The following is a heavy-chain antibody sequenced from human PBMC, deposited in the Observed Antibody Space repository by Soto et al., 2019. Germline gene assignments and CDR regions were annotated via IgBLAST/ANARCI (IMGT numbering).Heavy chain of an antibody. V-gene: IGHV3-21*01. CDR1: GFNFGSYT. D-gene: IGHD2-2*01. CDR2: ISRRSGYI. Sequence: PGGSLRLSCAGSGFNFGSYTMNWVRQAPGKGLEWVSSISRRSGYIYYTDSLKGRFTVSRDNAKNSLHLQMNSLRAEDTAVYYCARVRTDLLVPAGNEAFDLWGQGAMVTVSS. J-gene: IGHJ3*01. CDR3: ARVRTDLLVPAGNEAFDL.